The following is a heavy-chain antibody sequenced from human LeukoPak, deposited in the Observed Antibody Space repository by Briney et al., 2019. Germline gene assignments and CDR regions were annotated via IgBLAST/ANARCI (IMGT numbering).Heavy chain of an antibody. CDR1: GFTFSSSN. J-gene: IGHJ4*02. D-gene: IGHD6-19*01. V-gene: IGHV3-48*02. CDR2: ISSSSSTI. Sequence: PGGSLRLSRAASGFTFSSSNMNWVRQVPGKGLEWVSYISSSSSTIYYADSVKGRFTISRDNAKNSLYLQMSSLRDEDTAVYYCARLSSAWYDDYWGQGTLVTVSS. CDR3: ARLSSAWYDDY.